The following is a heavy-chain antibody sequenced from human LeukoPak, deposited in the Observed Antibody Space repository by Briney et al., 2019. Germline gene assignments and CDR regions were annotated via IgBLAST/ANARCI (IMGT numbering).Heavy chain of an antibody. J-gene: IGHJ4*02. D-gene: IGHD2-21*02. V-gene: IGHV3-23*01. CDR2: ISGSGGST. Sequence: GGSLRLSCAASGFTFSSYAMSWVRQAPGKRLEWVSAISGSGGSTYYADSVKGRFTISRDNSKNTLYLQMNSLRAEDTAVYYCAKTEYCGGDCYSGEIDYWGQGTLVTVSS. CDR1: GFTFSSYA. CDR3: AKTEYCGGDCYSGEIDY.